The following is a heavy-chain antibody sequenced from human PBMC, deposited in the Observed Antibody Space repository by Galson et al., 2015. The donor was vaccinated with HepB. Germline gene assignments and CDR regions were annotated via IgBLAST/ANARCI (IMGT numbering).Heavy chain of an antibody. D-gene: IGHD2-8*01. J-gene: IGHJ4*02. CDR2: ISNDGRAK. CDR1: GFTFRNYG. Sequence: SLRLSCATSGFTFRNYGMQWVRKAPGKGLEWVAVISNDGRAKFYADSVKGRFTISRDNSKNTLDLQMRSLRPEDTALYYCVHEFCTNGVCDNFNYWGQGTLVTVSS. V-gene: IGHV3-30*03. CDR3: VHEFCTNGVCDNFNY.